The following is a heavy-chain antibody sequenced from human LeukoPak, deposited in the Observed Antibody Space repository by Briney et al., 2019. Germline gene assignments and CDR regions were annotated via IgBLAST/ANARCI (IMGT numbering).Heavy chain of an antibody. D-gene: IGHD1-26*01. Sequence: ASETLSLTCAVSGGSISSGGYSWSRIRQPPGKGLEWIGYIYHSGSTYYNPSLKRRVTISVDRSKNQFSLKLSSVTAADTAVYYCARGLGWNWFDPWGQGTLVTVSS. CDR3: ARGLGWNWFDP. CDR1: GGSISSGGYS. J-gene: IGHJ5*02. V-gene: IGHV4-30-2*01. CDR2: IYHSGST.